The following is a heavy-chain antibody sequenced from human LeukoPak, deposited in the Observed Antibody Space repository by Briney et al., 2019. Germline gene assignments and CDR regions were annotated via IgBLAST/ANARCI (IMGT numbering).Heavy chain of an antibody. CDR3: ARDHGYYDSSGSPDY. CDR2: IWYDGSNK. Sequence: SGGSLRLSCAASGFTFSSYGMHWVRQAPGMGLEWVAVIWYDGSNKYYADSVKGRFTISRDNSKNTLYLQMNSLRAEDTAVYYCARDHGYYDSSGSPDYWGQGTLVTVSS. V-gene: IGHV3-33*01. CDR1: GFTFSSYG. D-gene: IGHD3-22*01. J-gene: IGHJ4*02.